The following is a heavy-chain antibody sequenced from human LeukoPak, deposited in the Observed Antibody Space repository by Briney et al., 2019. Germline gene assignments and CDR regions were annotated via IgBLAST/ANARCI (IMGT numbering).Heavy chain of an antibody. CDR1: GYTFTYYT. J-gene: IGHJ3*02. CDR3: AREVLYGFDI. D-gene: IGHD2-2*02. V-gene: IGHV7-4-1*02. Sequence: ASVKVSCKASGYTFTYYTLNWVRQAPGQGLEWMGWINPNAGNPTYAQGFTGRFVFSLDTSGSTAYLQSNSLKAEDTAVYYCAREVLYGFDIWGQGTMVTVSP. CDR2: INPNAGNP.